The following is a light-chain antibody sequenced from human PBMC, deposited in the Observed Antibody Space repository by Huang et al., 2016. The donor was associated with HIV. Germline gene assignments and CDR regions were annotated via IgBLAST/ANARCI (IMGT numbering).Light chain of an antibody. V-gene: IGKV3-15*01. Sequence: EIVMTQSPATLSVSPGERATLSCRASQSVSSNLAWYQQKPGQAPRLLIYGASTRATGIPARFSVSGSGTEFTLTISSLQSEDFAVYYCQQYNKWPMYTFGQGTKLEIK. CDR1: QSVSSN. J-gene: IGKJ2*01. CDR2: GAS. CDR3: QQYNKWPMYT.